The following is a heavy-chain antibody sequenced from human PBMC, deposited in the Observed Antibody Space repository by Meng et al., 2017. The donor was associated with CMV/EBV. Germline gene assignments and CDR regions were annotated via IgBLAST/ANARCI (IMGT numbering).Heavy chain of an antibody. D-gene: IGHD4-17*01. Sequence: QLLLQWSGPGLVTPSATLSLTCTVYGGSISSSSYYWGWIRQPPGKGLEWIGSIYYSGSTYYNPSLKSRVTISVDTSKNQFSLKLSSVTAADTAVYYCARDYGDLRQDYWGQGTLVTVSS. CDR1: GGSISSSSYY. CDR3: ARDYGDLRQDY. CDR2: IYYSGST. J-gene: IGHJ4*02. V-gene: IGHV4-39*07.